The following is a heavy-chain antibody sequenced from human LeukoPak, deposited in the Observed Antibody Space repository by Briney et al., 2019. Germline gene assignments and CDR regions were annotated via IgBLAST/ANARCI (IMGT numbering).Heavy chain of an antibody. D-gene: IGHD3-22*01. V-gene: IGHV4-30-4*01. J-gene: IGHJ4*02. CDR1: GGSITSDDYY. CDR2: ISYSGIT. Sequence: SETLSLTCTVSGGSITSDDYYWTWIRQPPGTGLEWIGHISYSGITSYNPSLKSRVTMSVDTSRNQFSLRLTSVTAADTAVYYCARDAFGDYYDATGYWIFDYWGQGSLVTVSS. CDR3: ARDAFGDYYDATGYWIFDY.